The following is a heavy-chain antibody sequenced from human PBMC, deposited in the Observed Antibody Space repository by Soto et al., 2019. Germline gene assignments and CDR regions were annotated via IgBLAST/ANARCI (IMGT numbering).Heavy chain of an antibody. Sequence: SETLSLTCTVSGGSISSYYWSWIRQPPGKGLEWIGYIYYSGSTNYNPSLKSRVTISVDTSKNQFFLKLSSVTAADTAVYYCAREVGYYGSGKANDYWGQGTRVTVAS. V-gene: IGHV4-59*01. CDR1: GGSISSYY. J-gene: IGHJ4*02. D-gene: IGHD3-10*01. CDR2: IYYSGST. CDR3: AREVGYYGSGKANDY.